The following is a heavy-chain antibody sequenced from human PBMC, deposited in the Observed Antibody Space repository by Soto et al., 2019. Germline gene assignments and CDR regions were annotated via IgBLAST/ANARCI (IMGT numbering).Heavy chain of an antibody. D-gene: IGHD5-12*01. CDR3: ARVLGMATITRYYGMDV. V-gene: IGHV1-69*01. CDR1: GGTFSSYA. J-gene: IGHJ6*02. CDR2: IIPIFGTA. Sequence: QVQLVQSGAEVKKPGSSVKVSCEASGGTFSSYAISWVRQAPGQGLEWMGGIIPIFGTANYAQKFQGRVTITADESTSTAYMELSSLRSEDTAVYYCARVLGMATITRYYGMDVWGQGTTVTVSS.